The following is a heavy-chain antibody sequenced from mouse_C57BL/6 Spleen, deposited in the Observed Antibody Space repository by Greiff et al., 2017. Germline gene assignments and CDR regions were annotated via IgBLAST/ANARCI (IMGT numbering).Heavy chain of an antibody. CDR1: GYAFSSYW. CDR3: ARDPYYYGSSYIWYFDV. D-gene: IGHD1-1*01. Sequence: LEESGAELVKPGASVKISCKASGYAFSSYWMNWVKQRPGKGLEWIGQIYPGDGDTNYNGKFKGKATLTADKSSSTAYMQLSSLTSEDSAVYFCARDPYYYGSSYIWYFDVWGTGTTVTVSS. CDR2: IYPGDGDT. J-gene: IGHJ1*03. V-gene: IGHV1-80*01.